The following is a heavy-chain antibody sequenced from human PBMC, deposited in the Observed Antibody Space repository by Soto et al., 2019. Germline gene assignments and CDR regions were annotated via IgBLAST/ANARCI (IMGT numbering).Heavy chain of an antibody. J-gene: IGHJ5*02. D-gene: IGHD3-3*01. CDR2: INHSGST. CDR3: ARGGRYYDFWSAYSRWFDP. CDR1: GGSFSVYY. Sequence: PSETLSVACAVYGGSFSVYYWSWIRQPPGKGLDWIGEINHSGSTNYNPSLKSRVTISVDTSKNQFSLKLSSVTAADTAVYYCARGGRYYDFWSAYSRWFDPWGQGTMVTVSS. V-gene: IGHV4-34*01.